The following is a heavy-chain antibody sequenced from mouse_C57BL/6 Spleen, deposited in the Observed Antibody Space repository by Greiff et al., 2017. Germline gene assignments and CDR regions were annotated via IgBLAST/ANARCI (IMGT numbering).Heavy chain of an antibody. CDR1: GYTFTSYW. V-gene: IGHV1-55*01. D-gene: IGHD1-1*01. J-gene: IGHJ4*01. CDR2: IYPGSGST. Sequence: QVQLQQPGAELVKPGASVKMSCKASGYTFTSYWITWVKQRPGQGLEWIGDIYPGSGSTNYNEKFKSKATLTVDTSSSTAYMQLSSLTSEDSAVYYGAREVYGSSYVGAMDYWGQGTSVTVSS. CDR3: AREVYGSSYVGAMDY.